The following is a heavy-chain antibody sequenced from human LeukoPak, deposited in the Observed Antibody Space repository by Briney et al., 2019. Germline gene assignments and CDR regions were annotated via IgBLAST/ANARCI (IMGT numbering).Heavy chain of an antibody. D-gene: IGHD4-17*01. CDR3: VKDKEVNYGDYEPYYFDY. CDR1: GFTFDDYA. CDR2: VSWSSGSI. V-gene: IGHV3-9*01. J-gene: IGHJ4*02. Sequence: GGSLRLSCAASGFTFDDYAMHWVRQAPGKGLEWVSGVSWSSGSIDYVDSVKGRFTVSRDNAKKSLHLQMNSLRPEDTALYYCVKDKEVNYGDYEPYYFDYWGQGTLVTVSS.